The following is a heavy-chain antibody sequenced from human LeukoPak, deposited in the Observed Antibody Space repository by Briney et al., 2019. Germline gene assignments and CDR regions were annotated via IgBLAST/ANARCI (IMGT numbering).Heavy chain of an antibody. D-gene: IGHD6-19*01. J-gene: IGHJ6*02. CDR1: GFSFSSYS. CDR2: ISSSSNSI. V-gene: IGHV3-21*01. Sequence: GGSLRLYCAASGFSFSSYSMNWVRQAPGKGLEWVSSISSSSNSIYYTDSVKGRFTISRDDAKNSLYLQINSLRAEDTAVYYCARDRSGSAYYYYGMDVWAKGPRSPSP. CDR3: ARDRSGSAYYYYGMDV.